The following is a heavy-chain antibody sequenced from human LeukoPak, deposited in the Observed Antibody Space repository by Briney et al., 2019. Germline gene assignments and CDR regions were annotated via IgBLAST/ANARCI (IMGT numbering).Heavy chain of an antibody. J-gene: IGHJ3*02. CDR3: ARLLGGGYDAFDI. CDR1: GGSISSYY. Sequence: SETLSLTCTVSGGSISSYYWSWIRQPPGKGLEWIGHIYYSGSTNYNPSLKSRVTISVDTSKNQFSLKLSSVTAADTAVYYCARLLGGGYDAFDIWGQGTMVTVSS. V-gene: IGHV4-59*08. CDR2: IYYSGST. D-gene: IGHD6-13*01.